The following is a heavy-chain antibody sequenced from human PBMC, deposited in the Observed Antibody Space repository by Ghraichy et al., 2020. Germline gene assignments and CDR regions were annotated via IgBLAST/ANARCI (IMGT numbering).Heavy chain of an antibody. J-gene: IGHJ4*02. CDR1: GYTLTELS. V-gene: IGHV1-24*01. Sequence: ASVKVSCKVSGYTLTELSMHRVRQAPGKGLEWMGGFDPEDGETIYAQKFQGRVTMTEDTSTDTAYMELISLRSEDTAVYYCATITAQYQPLLWGQGTLVTVSS. D-gene: IGHD2-2*01. CDR2: FDPEDGET. CDR3: ATITAQYQPLL.